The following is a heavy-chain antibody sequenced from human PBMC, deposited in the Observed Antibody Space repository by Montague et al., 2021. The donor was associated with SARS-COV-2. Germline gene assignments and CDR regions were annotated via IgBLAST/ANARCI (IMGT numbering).Heavy chain of an antibody. J-gene: IGHJ5*02. V-gene: IGHV3-74*01. Sequence: SLRLSCAASGFTFSSHCMRWVRQLPGKGLLWVSRINTDGTITNYADSVKGGFTISRDNAKNSMYLQMNSLRLEDTAVYYCATDRTVAPGYGFDPWGQGTLVTVSS. CDR3: ATDRTVAPGYGFDP. CDR1: GFTFSSHC. CDR2: INTDGTIT. D-gene: IGHD3-9*01.